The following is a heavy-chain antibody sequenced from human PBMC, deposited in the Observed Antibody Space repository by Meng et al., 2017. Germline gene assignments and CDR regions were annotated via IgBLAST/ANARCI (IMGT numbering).Heavy chain of an antibody. D-gene: IGHD6-19*01. Sequence: VHLQRWASGRLKPSETLSLPCAVHGGSFSGYYWSWIRQPPGKGLEWIGEINRSGSTNYNPSLKSRVTISVDTSKNQFSLKLNSVTAADTAVYYCAREIAVAAHYYWYFDLWGRGTLVTVSS. CDR3: AREIAVAAHYYWYFDL. CDR2: INRSGST. J-gene: IGHJ2*01. V-gene: IGHV4-34*02. CDR1: GGSFSGYY.